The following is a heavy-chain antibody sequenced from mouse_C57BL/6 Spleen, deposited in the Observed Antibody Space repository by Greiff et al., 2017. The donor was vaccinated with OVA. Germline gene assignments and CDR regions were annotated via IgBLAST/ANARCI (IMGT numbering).Heavy chain of an antibody. Sequence: VQLQQSGAELARPGASVKMSCKASGYTFTSYTMHWVKQRPGQGLEWIGYINPSSGYTKYNQKFKDKATLTADKSSSTAYMQLSSLTSEDSAVYYCAPNYGSSPDYYAMDYWGQGTSVTVSS. CDR1: GYTFTSYT. V-gene: IGHV1-4*01. CDR3: APNYGSSPDYYAMDY. CDR2: INPSSGYT. J-gene: IGHJ4*01. D-gene: IGHD1-1*01.